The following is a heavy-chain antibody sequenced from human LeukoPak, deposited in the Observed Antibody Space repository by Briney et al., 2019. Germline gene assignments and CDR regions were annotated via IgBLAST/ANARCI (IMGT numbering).Heavy chain of an antibody. CDR2: ISAYNGNT. J-gene: IGHJ6*02. CDR3: VRDRVPSYYYYYGMDV. Sequence: ASVKVSCKASGYSFTSYGISWVRQAPGQGLEWMGWISAYNGNTKYAEKLQGRVTMTTDTSTSQAYMELRSLRSDDTAVYYCVRDRVPSYYYYYGMDVWGQGTTVTVSS. V-gene: IGHV1-18*01. CDR1: GYSFTSYG. D-gene: IGHD6-6*01.